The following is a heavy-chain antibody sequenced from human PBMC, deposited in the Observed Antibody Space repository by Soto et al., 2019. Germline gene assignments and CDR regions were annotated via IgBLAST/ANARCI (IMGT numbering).Heavy chain of an antibody. CDR2: IYHSGST. CDR1: SGSISSSNW. Sequence: QVQLQESGPGLVKPSGTLSLTCAVSSGSISSSNWWSWVRQPPGKGLEWIGEIYHSGSTNYNPSLKSRLTISVDKSKNQFSLKLSSVTAADTAVYYCARHLGRIYYYYGMDVWGQGTTVTVSS. V-gene: IGHV4-4*02. J-gene: IGHJ6*02. CDR3: ARHLGRIYYYYGMDV. D-gene: IGHD3-16*01.